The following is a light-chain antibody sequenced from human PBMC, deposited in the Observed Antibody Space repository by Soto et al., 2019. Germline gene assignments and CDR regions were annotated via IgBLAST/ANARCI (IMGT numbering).Light chain of an antibody. J-gene: IGLJ2*01. V-gene: IGLV2-11*01. CDR2: DVS. CDR1: SSDVGGYNY. CDR3: CSYAGSYTWV. Sequence: QSALTQPRSVSGSPGQSVTISCTGTSSDVGGYNYVSWYQQHPGKVPKLMIYDVSKRPSGIPDRFSGSKSGNTASLTISGLQAEDEADYSCCSYAGSYTWVFGGGTKLTVL.